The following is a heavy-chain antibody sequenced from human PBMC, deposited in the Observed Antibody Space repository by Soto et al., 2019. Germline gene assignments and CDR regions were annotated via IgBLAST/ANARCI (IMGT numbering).Heavy chain of an antibody. D-gene: IGHD3-22*01. Sequence: SETLSLTCVVSGYGISTSSYWGLVRQAPGKGLEGIGAINHRGNSYYNSSLKSRVTMSVDTSRNQFSLSLTSVTAADTAIYYCTREWGPSYYYDSSAFNPESWGQGTPVTVS. CDR1: GYGISTSSY. CDR3: TREWGPSYYYDSSAFNPES. V-gene: IGHV4-38-2*02. J-gene: IGHJ5*02. CDR2: INHRGNS.